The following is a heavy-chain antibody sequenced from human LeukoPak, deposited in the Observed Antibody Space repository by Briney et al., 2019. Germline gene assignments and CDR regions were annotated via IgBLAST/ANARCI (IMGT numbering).Heavy chain of an antibody. Sequence: ASVKVSCRASGYTFTGYYMHWVRQAPGQGLEWMGWINPNSGGTNYAQKFQGRVTMTRDTSISTAYMEPSRLRSDDTAVYYCAREAGTTAFDIWGQGTMVTVSS. J-gene: IGHJ3*02. D-gene: IGHD6-19*01. CDR1: GYTFTGYY. CDR3: AREAGTTAFDI. CDR2: INPNSGGT. V-gene: IGHV1-2*02.